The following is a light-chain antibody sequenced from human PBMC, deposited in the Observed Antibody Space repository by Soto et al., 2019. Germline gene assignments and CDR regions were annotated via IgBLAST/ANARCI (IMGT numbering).Light chain of an antibody. J-gene: IGKJ1*01. Sequence: EIVLTQSPGTLSLSPGERATLSCRASQSVSSSYFAWYQQKPGQAPRLLIYGASSRATGIPDRFSGSGSGTDFTLTISRLEPEDFAMYYCQQYNNIPRTFGQGTKVEIK. CDR3: QQYNNIPRT. CDR2: GAS. V-gene: IGKV3-20*01. CDR1: QSVSSSY.